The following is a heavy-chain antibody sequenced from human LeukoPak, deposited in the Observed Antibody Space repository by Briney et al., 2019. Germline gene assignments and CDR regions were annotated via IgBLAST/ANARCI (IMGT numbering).Heavy chain of an antibody. CDR2: IYCSGST. Sequence: LSETLSLTCTVSGGSSSSSSYYGGWIRQPPGKGLEWIGSIYCSGSTYYNPSLKSRVTISVDTSKNQFSLKLSSVTAADTAVYYCARLKGVWDSSGYYHLGAFDIWGQGTMVTVSS. D-gene: IGHD3-22*01. CDR1: GGSSSSSSYY. V-gene: IGHV4-39*01. CDR3: ARLKGVWDSSGYYHLGAFDI. J-gene: IGHJ3*02.